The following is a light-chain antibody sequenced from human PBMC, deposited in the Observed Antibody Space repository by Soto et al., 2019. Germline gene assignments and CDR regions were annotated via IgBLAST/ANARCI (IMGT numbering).Light chain of an antibody. CDR1: QGISTF. CDR2: TAS. CDR3: QQTYSILPIT. J-gene: IGKJ5*01. V-gene: IGKV1-39*01. Sequence: IHMTHSPPSLSASVLYRVTISCRASQGISTFLNWYQQKPGKAPRLLIYTASTLQDGVPSRFSGSGSGTDFTLTIRSLQPEDFATYYCQQTYSILPITFGQGTRLEIK.